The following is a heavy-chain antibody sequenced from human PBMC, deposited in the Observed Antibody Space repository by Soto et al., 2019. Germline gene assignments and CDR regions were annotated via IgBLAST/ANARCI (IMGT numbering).Heavy chain of an antibody. D-gene: IGHD6-19*01. Sequence: EVQLVESGGGLVQPGGSLRLSRAASGFTFSSYEMNWVRQAPGKGLEWVSYISSSGSTIYYADSVKGRFTISRDNAKKSLYLQMNSRRVEDTAVYYCARGQYSSGGGYFDYWGQETLVTVSS. V-gene: IGHV3-48*03. CDR3: ARGQYSSGGGYFDY. J-gene: IGHJ4*02. CDR1: GFTFSSYE. CDR2: ISSSGSTI.